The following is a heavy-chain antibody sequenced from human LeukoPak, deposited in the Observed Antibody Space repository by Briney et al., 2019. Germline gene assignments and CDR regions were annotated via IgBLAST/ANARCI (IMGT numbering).Heavy chain of an antibody. CDR1: GGSFSGYY. CDR3: ARADSSSFSVDV. V-gene: IGHV4-34*01. CDR2: INHSGST. J-gene: IGHJ6*04. D-gene: IGHD6-6*01. Sequence: PSETLSLTCAVYGGSFSGYYWSWIRQPPGKGLEWIGEINHSGSTNYNPSLKSRITISVDTSKNQFSLKLSSVTAADTAVYSCARADSSSFSVDVWGKGTTVTVSS.